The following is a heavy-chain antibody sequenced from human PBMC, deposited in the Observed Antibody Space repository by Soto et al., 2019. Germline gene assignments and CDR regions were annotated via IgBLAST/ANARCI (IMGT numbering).Heavy chain of an antibody. J-gene: IGHJ4*02. D-gene: IGHD7-27*01. V-gene: IGHV3-74*01. CDR2: IGPDGSRT. CDR3: VRDQNWDYDY. CDR1: GFTFSRHW. Sequence: QPGGSLRLSCAASGFTFSRHWMHWVRQAPGKGLSWVSHIGPDGSRTRGADSVMGRFIISRDNARNTLYLQMNSLRDDDTAVYYCVRDQNWDYDYWGPGILVTVSS.